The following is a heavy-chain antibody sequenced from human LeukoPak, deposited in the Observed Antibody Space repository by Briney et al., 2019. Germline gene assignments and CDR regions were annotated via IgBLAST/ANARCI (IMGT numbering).Heavy chain of an antibody. D-gene: IGHD1-26*01. CDR3: AREGKVGATNPWFDP. J-gene: IGHJ5*02. CDR2: IKQDGSEK. V-gene: IGHV3-7*03. Sequence: PGGSLRLSCAASGFTFRTQWMTWVRQAPGKGLEWVANIKQDGSEKYYVDSVKGRFTISKDNAKNSLYLQMNSLRLEDTAVYYCAREGKVGATNPWFDPWGQGTLVTVSS. CDR1: GFTFRTQW.